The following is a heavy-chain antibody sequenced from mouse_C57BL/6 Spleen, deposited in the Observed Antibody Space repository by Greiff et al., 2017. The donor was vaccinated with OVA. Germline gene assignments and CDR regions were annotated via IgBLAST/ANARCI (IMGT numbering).Heavy chain of an antibody. CDR1: GFTFSSYT. Sequence: EVMLVESGGGLVKPGGSLKLSCAASGFTFSSYTMSWVRQTPEKRLEWVATISGGGGNTYYPDSVKGRFTISRDNAKNTLYLQMSSLRSEDTALYYCARHDPIYYGNPYYAMDYWGQGTSVTVSS. CDR3: ARHDPIYYGNPYYAMDY. J-gene: IGHJ4*01. V-gene: IGHV5-9*01. D-gene: IGHD2-1*01. CDR2: ISGGGGNT.